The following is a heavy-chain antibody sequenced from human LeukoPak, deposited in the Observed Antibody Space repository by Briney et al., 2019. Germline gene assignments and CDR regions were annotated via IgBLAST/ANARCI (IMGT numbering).Heavy chain of an antibody. Sequence: SVKVSCKASGGTFSSYAISWVRQAPGQGLEWMGGIIPIIGTANYAQKFQGRVTITADESTSTAYMELSSLRSEDTAVYYCARDYGDYVEYYYGMDVWGQGTTVTVSS. V-gene: IGHV1-69*01. J-gene: IGHJ6*02. CDR1: GGTFSSYA. CDR3: ARDYGDYVEYYYGMDV. CDR2: IIPIIGTA. D-gene: IGHD4-17*01.